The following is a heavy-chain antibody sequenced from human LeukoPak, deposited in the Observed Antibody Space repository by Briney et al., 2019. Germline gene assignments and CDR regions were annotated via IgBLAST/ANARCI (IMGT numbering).Heavy chain of an antibody. V-gene: IGHV3-23*01. CDR3: ARGDDGRSLDY. CDR2: ISGSGGST. Sequence: GSLRLSCAASGFTFSSYAMSWVRQAPGKGLEWVSAISGSGGSTYYADSVKGRFTISRDNSKNTLYLQMNSLRVEDSALYYCARGDDGRSLDYWGQGTRVTVSS. J-gene: IGHJ4*02. D-gene: IGHD1-1*01. CDR1: GFTFSSYA.